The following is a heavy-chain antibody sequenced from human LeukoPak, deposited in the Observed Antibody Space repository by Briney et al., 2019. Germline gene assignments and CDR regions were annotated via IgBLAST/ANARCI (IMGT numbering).Heavy chain of an antibody. J-gene: IGHJ4*02. CDR2: INHSGST. V-gene: IGHV4-34*01. D-gene: IGHD5-18*01. Sequence: KPSETLSLTCAVYGGSFSGYYWSWIRQPPGKGLEWIGEINHSGSTNYNPSLKSRVTISVDTSKNQFSLKLSSVTAADTAVYYCARREIQLRPFDYWGQGTLVTVSS. CDR3: ARREIQLRPFDY. CDR1: GGSFSGYY.